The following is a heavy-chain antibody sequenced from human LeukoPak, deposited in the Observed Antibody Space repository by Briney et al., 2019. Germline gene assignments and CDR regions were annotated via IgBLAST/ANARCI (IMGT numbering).Heavy chain of an antibody. CDR3: AAFPYSSSFTRAFDI. J-gene: IGHJ3*02. Sequence: GGSLRLSCAASGFTFSSYGMHWVRQAPGKGLEWVAVISYDGSNKYYADSVKGRFTISRDDSKNSLYLQMNSLKTEDTAVYYCAAFPYSSSFTRAFDIWGQGTMVTVSS. CDR2: ISYDGSNK. V-gene: IGHV3-30*03. D-gene: IGHD6-6*01. CDR1: GFTFSSYG.